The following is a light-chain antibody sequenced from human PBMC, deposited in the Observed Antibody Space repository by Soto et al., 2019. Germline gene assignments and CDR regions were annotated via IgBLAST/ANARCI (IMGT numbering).Light chain of an antibody. J-gene: IGLJ2*01. CDR1: SSNIGSNT. V-gene: IGLV1-44*01. CDR3: AAWDDSLNGMV. CDR2: SDN. Sequence: QSVLTQPPSASGTPGQRVTISCSGSSSNIGSNTVNWYQQLPGTAPKLLIYSDNQRPSGVPDRFSVSKSGTSVSLAISGLQSDYEAEYYCAAWDDSLNGMVFGGGTKLTVL.